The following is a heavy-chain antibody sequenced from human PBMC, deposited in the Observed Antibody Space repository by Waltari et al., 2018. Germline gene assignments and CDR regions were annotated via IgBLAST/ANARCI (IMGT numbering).Heavy chain of an antibody. CDR3: ARLHDFSGGYRFDS. J-gene: IGHJ4*02. CDR1: GDSDSSDTYS. D-gene: IGHD3-3*01. Sequence: QLQLQESGPGLVKPSETLSLTCGVSGDSDSSDTYSWGWIRQPPGKTLEWIGSLFYGGRSYYNPSLRSRVTIYVDTSRNQLSLNLNSVTAADTAVYYCARLHDFSGGYRFDSWGQGTLVTVPS. V-gene: IGHV4-39*01. CDR2: LFYGGRS.